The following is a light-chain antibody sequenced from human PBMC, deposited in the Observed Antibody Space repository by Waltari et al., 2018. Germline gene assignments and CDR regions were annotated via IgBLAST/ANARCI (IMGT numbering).Light chain of an antibody. CDR1: SSAVGDFHS. V-gene: IGLV2-14*03. CDR2: DVS. CDR3: SSFTTSSTLL. J-gene: IGLJ2*01. Sequence: QSALTQPASVSASPGESITISCTATSSAVGDFHSVSWYQQHPGKAPKFMIYDVSNRPSGVSHRFSGSKSGNTASLTISGLQAEDEAVYYCSSFTTSSTLLFGGGTKLTVL.